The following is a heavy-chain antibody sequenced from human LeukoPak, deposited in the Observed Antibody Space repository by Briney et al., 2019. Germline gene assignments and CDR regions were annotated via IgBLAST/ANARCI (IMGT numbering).Heavy chain of an antibody. CDR1: GGSITSYY. Sequence: SDTLSLTCNVSGGSITSYYWSWIRQPPGKGLEWIGYIYYNARTSYNPSLKSRFTISIDTPKNQFSLKLSSVTPADTAVYYCARAGRVVSSGYYYSDYWGRGTLVTVSS. D-gene: IGHD3-22*01. CDR3: ARAGRVVSSGYYYSDY. V-gene: IGHV4-59*07. J-gene: IGHJ4*02. CDR2: IYYNART.